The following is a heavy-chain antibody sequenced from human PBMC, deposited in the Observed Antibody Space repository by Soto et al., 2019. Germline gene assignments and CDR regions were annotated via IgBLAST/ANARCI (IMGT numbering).Heavy chain of an antibody. CDR1: GYTFTALY. CDR3: TTLRLDP. V-gene: IGHV1-2*02. J-gene: IGHJ5*02. Sequence: ASVKVSCKASGYTFTALYMNWVRHAPGQGLEWMGWVNPNTGLTRYAQKFQDRVTMTRDTSINTAYMELRGLTSDDTAVYYCTTLRLDPWGQGTLVTV. CDR2: VNPNTGLT.